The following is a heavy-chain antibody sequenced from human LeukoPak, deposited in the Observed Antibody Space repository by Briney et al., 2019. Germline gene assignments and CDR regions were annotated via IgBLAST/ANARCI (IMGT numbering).Heavy chain of an antibody. J-gene: IGHJ6*03. D-gene: IGHD2-2*02. CDR2: IDPSGGST. CDR1: GYTFTSYY. CDR3: ARVAAEVVGVPGAIGFGWLRRDYYYMDV. V-gene: IGHV1-46*01. Sequence: ASVKVSCKASGYTFTSYYMHWVRQAPGQGLEWMGIIDPSGGSTSYAQKFQGRVTMTRDMSTSTVYMELSSLRSEDTAVYYCARVAAEVVGVPGAIGFGWLRRDYYYMDVWGKGTTVTVSS.